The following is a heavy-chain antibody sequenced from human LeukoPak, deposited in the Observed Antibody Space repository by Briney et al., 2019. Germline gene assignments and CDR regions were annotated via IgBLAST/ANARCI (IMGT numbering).Heavy chain of an antibody. J-gene: IGHJ4*02. D-gene: IGHD5-18*01. CDR1: GGSISSYY. CDR3: ARLGRGYADY. V-gene: IGHV4-59*08. CDR2: IYYSGGT. Sequence: SETLSLTCTVSGGSISSYYWSWIRQPPGKGLEWIGYIYYSGGTNYNPSLKSRVTISVDTSKNQFSLKLSSVTAADTAVYYCARLGRGYADYWGQGTLVTVSS.